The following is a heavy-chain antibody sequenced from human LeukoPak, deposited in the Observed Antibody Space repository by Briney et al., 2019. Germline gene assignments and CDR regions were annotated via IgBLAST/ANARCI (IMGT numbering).Heavy chain of an antibody. CDR3: ARLGGVNSVLDY. J-gene: IGHJ4*02. D-gene: IGHD3-16*01. V-gene: IGHV5-51*01. CDR2: IYPDDSDT. Sequence: GESLKISCKGSGYSFINYWIGWVRQMPGKGLEWMGIIYPDDSDTRYSPSFQGQVIISADKSISTAYLQWSSLKASDTAIYYCARLGGVNSVLDYWGQGTLVTVSS. CDR1: GYSFINYW.